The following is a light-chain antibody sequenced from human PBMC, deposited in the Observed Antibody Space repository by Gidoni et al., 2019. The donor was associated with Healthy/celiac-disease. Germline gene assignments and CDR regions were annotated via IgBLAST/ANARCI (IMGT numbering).Light chain of an antibody. J-gene: IGKJ4*01. Sequence: VLWLTHSPSILSASTGARVTIRCRMSQGISSYLACYQQKPGKAPELLIYAASTLQSGVPSRFSSSGSGTDSTLTISCLPSEDFATYYCQQYYSFPHTFGGGTKVEIK. CDR2: AAS. CDR3: QQYYSFPHT. CDR1: QGISSY. V-gene: IGKV1D-8*01.